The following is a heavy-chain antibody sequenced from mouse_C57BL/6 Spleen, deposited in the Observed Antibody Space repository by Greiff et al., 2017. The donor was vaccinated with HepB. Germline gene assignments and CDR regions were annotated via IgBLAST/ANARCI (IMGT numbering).Heavy chain of an antibody. CDR2: INPSNGGT. V-gene: IGHV1-53*01. CDR1: GYTFTSYW. J-gene: IGHJ4*01. D-gene: IGHD2-4*01. Sequence: QVQLKQPGTELVKPGASVKLSCKASGYTFTSYWMHWVKQRPGQGLEWIGNINPSNGGTNYNEKFKSKATLTVDKSSSTAYMQLSSLTSEDSAVYYCARSTMITGGAMDYWGQGTSVTVSS. CDR3: ARSTMITGGAMDY.